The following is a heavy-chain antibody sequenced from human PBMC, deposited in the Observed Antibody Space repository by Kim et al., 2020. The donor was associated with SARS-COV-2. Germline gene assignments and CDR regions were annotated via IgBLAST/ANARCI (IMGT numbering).Heavy chain of an antibody. CDR1: GFTFSSYD. Sequence: GGSLRLSCAASGFTFSSYDMHWVRQATGKGLEWVSAIGTTGDTYYPGSVKGRFTISRENAKNSLYLQMNSLRAGDTAVYYCARVSYDFWSGRPGDYYYYMDVWGKGTTVTVSS. CDR2: IGTTGDT. D-gene: IGHD3-3*01. J-gene: IGHJ6*03. V-gene: IGHV3-13*01. CDR3: ARVSYDFWSGRPGDYYYYMDV.